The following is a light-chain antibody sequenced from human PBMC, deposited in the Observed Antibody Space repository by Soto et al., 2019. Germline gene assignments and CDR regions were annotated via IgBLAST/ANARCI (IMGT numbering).Light chain of an antibody. CDR1: QSIHTY. V-gene: IGKV1-5*01. J-gene: IGKJ5*01. CDR2: DAS. Sequence: DMQMTQAPSTLSASVGDRVTITCRARQSIHTYLAWYQQKAGKAPKLLIYDASSLGSGVPSRFSGSGSGTEFTLTISNLQPDDFATHYCQHYHPYFGHGPRLEIK. CDR3: QHYHPY.